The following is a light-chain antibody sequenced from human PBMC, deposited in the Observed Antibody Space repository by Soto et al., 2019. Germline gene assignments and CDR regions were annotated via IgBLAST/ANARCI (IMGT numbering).Light chain of an antibody. V-gene: IGLV8-61*01. CDR2: STN. Sequence: QAVVTQEPSFSVSPGRTVTLTCGLSSGSVSTSYYPSWYQQTPGQAPRTLIYSTNTRSSGVPDRFSGSILGNKAALTITGAQADDESDYYCVLYMGSGFCGGTQLTVL. J-gene: IGLJ2*01. CDR1: SGSVSTSYY. CDR3: VLYMGSG.